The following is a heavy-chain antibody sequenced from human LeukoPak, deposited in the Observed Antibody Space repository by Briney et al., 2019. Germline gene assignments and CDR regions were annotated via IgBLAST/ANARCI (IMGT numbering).Heavy chain of an antibody. Sequence: GGSLRLSCAASGFTFSNYDMSWVRQAPGKGLEWVSTISGSGGGTYYADSVKGRFTISRDNSKHTLYLQMNSLRAEDTAVYYCARNMGVTISAFDYWGQGTLVTVSS. D-gene: IGHD3-3*01. J-gene: IGHJ4*02. CDR1: GFTFSNYD. V-gene: IGHV3-23*01. CDR2: ISGSGGGT. CDR3: ARNMGVTISAFDY.